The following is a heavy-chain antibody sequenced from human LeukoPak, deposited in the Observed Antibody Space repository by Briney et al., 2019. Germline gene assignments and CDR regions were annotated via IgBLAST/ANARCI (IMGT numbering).Heavy chain of an antibody. D-gene: IGHD2-2*01. V-gene: IGHV4-4*07. Sequence: PSETLSLXCTVSGGSVSSYYWSWIRQPAGKGLEWIGRIYTSGSTNYNPSLKSRVTMSVDTSKNQFSLKLSSVTAADTAVYYCARDSIVVVPWDAFDIWGQGTMVTVSS. CDR1: GGSVSSYY. CDR3: ARDSIVVVPWDAFDI. J-gene: IGHJ3*02. CDR2: IYTSGST.